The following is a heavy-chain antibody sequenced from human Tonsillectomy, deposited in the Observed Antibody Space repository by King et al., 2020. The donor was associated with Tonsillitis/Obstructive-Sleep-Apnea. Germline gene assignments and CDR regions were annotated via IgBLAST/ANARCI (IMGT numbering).Heavy chain of an antibody. CDR2: ISASGGST. CDR3: AKLVALRDTYFDY. Sequence: VQLVESGGGLVQPGGYLRLSCAASGFTFSSYAMTWVRQAPGKGLEWVSAISASGGSTYYADSVRGRFTISRDNSKSTLYLQMNSLRAEDTAVYYCAKLVALRDTYFDYWGQGTLVTVSS. V-gene: IGHV3-23*04. D-gene: IGHD5-12*01. J-gene: IGHJ4*02. CDR1: GFTFSSYA.